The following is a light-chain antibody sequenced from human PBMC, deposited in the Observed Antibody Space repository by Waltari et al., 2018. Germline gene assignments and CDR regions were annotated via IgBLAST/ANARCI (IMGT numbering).Light chain of an antibody. CDR3: MKGTYGPNT. CDR1: RSLLHSNGNTD. V-gene: IGKV2-30*02. CDR2: QVC. J-gene: IGKJ4*01. Sequence: DVVLTQSPVSLAVPLGQPASISCRSSRSLLHSNGNTDLHWFHQRPGQSQRRLFDQVCNRDHGVQDRFSVRGSGTDFTVKISRVEAEDVGMYYCMKGTYGPNTFGGGTKVEIK.